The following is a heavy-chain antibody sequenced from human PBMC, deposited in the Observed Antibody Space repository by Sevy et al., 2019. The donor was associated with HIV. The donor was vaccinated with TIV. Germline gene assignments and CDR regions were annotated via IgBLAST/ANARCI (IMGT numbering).Heavy chain of an antibody. J-gene: IGHJ3*02. Sequence: ASVKVSCKASGYTFTGYYMHWVRQAPGQGLEWMGWINPNSGGTNDAQKFQGRVTMTRDTSISTAYMELSRLRSDDTAVYYCARDRGDYYDSSGYDDAFDIWGQGTMVTVSS. D-gene: IGHD3-22*01. CDR1: GYTFTGYY. CDR2: INPNSGGT. V-gene: IGHV1-2*02. CDR3: ARDRGDYYDSSGYDDAFDI.